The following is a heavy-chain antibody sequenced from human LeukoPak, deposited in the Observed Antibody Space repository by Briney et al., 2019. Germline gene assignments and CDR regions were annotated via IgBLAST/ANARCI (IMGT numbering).Heavy chain of an antibody. CDR2: IYHSGTT. Sequence: PSETLSLTCTVSGGSISSGDYYWSWIRQSPGKGLEWIGYIYHSGTTYYNPSLKSRVTISVDTSKNQFSLKLSSVTAADTAVYYCAIRRTIFGVVSVPYYMDVWGKGTTVTVSS. CDR1: GGSISSGDYY. V-gene: IGHV4-30-4*08. J-gene: IGHJ6*03. CDR3: AIRRTIFGVVSVPYYMDV. D-gene: IGHD3-3*01.